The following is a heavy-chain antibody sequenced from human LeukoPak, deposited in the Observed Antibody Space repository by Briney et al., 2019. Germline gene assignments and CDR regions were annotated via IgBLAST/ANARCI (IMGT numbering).Heavy chain of an antibody. D-gene: IGHD1-26*01. CDR2: ISYDGSNK. V-gene: IGHV3-30-3*01. Sequence: GGSLRLSCAASGFTFSSYAMHWVRQAPGKGLEWVAVISYDGSNKYYADSVKGRFTISRDNSKNTLCLQMNSLRAEDTAVYYCARDSGSYRGYFDYWGQGTLVTVSS. CDR1: GFTFSSYA. J-gene: IGHJ4*02. CDR3: ARDSGSYRGYFDY.